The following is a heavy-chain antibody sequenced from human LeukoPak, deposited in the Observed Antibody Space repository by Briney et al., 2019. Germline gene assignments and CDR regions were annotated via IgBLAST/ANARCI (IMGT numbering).Heavy chain of an antibody. CDR2: ISHTSRTI. D-gene: IGHD6-6*01. CDR1: GFAFSDYY. V-gene: IGHV3-11*01. Sequence: GGSLRLSCAASGFAFSDYYINWIRQAPGQGLEWISYISHTSRTIYYAESVKGRFTISRDNTEKLVYLQMNSLRVDDTAQYYCARGLAAPDNWGQGTLVTVSS. J-gene: IGHJ4*02. CDR3: ARGLAAPDN.